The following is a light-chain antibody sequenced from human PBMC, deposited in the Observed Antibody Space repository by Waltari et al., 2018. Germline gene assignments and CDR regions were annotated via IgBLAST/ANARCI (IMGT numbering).Light chain of an antibody. V-gene: IGKV4-1*01. Sequence: DIVMTQSPDSLAVSLGDRATISCKSSQSVLYSSNNKNYLAWYQHQPGQPPRLLLYWASTRASGAPDRFTGSGSGTDFTLTISSLQAEDVAVYYCHQYYTTPRTFGQGTKVEIK. J-gene: IGKJ1*01. CDR1: QSVLYSSNNKNY. CDR3: HQYYTTPRT. CDR2: WAS.